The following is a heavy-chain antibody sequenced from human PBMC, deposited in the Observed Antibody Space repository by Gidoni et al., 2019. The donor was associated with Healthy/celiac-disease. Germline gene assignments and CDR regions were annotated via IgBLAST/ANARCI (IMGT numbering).Heavy chain of an antibody. CDR2: IYYSGST. CDR1: GGSISSSY. Sequence: QVQLQESGPGLVKPSATLSLTCTVSGGSISSSYWSWIRQPPGKGLEWIGYIYYSGSTNYNPSLKSRVTISVDTSKNQFSLKLSSVTAADTAVYYCARHQGYSSSPLDYWGQGTLVTVSS. J-gene: IGHJ4*02. CDR3: ARHQGYSSSPLDY. D-gene: IGHD6-6*01. V-gene: IGHV4-59*08.